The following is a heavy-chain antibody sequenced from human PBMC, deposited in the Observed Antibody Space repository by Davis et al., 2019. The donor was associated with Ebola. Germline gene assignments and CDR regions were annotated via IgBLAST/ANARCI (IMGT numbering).Heavy chain of an antibody. CDR3: ARVYCSGGSCSTPHLFYYYYGMDV. V-gene: IGHV1-69*06. Sequence: SVKVSCKASGYTFTSYYMHWVRQAPGQGLEWMGGIIPIFGTANYAQKFQGRVTITADKSTSTAYMELSSLRSEDTAVYYCARVYCSGGSCSTPHLFYYYYGMDVWGQGTTVTVSS. D-gene: IGHD2-15*01. CDR1: GYTFTSYY. CDR2: IIPIFGTA. J-gene: IGHJ6*02.